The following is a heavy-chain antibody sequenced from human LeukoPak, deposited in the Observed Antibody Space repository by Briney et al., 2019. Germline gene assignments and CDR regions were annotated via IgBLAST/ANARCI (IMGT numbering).Heavy chain of an antibody. CDR3: AQGHYFDGSGYHPPSFDY. J-gene: IGHJ4*02. V-gene: IGHV4-39*07. Sequence: PSETLSLTCTVSGGSISSSSYYWGWIRQPPGKGLEWIGSIYYSGSTYYNPSLKSRVTISVDTSKNQFSLKLSSVTAADTAIYYCAQGHYFDGSGYHPPSFDYWGQGTLVSVSS. CDR1: GGSISSSSYY. CDR2: IYYSGST. D-gene: IGHD3-22*01.